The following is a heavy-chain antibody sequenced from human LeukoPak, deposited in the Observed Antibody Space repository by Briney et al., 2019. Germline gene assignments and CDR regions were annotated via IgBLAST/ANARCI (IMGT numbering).Heavy chain of an antibody. CDR3: AREGVGYCSSTSCGYYYYGMDV. D-gene: IGHD2-2*01. CDR1: GYTFTGYY. V-gene: IGHV1-2*02. Sequence: ASVKVSCKASGYTFTGYYMHWVRQAPGQGLEWMGWINPNSGGTNYAQKFQGRVTMTRDTSISTAYMELSRLRSDDTAVYYCAREGVGYCSSTSCGYYYYGMDVWGQGTTVTVSS. J-gene: IGHJ6*02. CDR2: INPNSGGT.